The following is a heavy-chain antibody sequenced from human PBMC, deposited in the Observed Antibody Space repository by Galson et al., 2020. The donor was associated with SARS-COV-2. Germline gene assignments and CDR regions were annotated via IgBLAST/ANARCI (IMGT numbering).Heavy chain of an antibody. J-gene: IGHJ2*01. CDR3: ARDLGPAPMIKWYFDL. D-gene: IGHD3-16*01. V-gene: IGHV3-21*01. CDR1: GFTFSDYT. CDR2: IFGSGSHR. Sequence: GESLKISCVASGFTFSDYTMIWVRQAPGKGLEWVSSIFGSGSHRYYADSFKGRFTISRDSAKSSLYLQMNSLGADDTAVYYCARDLGPAPMIKWYFDLWGRGALVTVSS.